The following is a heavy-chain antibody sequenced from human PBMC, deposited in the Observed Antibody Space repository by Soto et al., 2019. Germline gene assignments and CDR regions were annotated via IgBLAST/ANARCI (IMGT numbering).Heavy chain of an antibody. J-gene: IGHJ6*03. D-gene: IGHD3-16*01. V-gene: IGHV3-23*01. CDR1: GFTFGTYA. Sequence: EVQLLESGGGLVQPGGSLRLSCAASGFTFGTYAMNWLRQAPGRGLECVSFISGSGRTTYYADSVKGRFTVSRDNSKNTMYLQVNSLRAEDTALYYCAKFRGPSYSYYYMDVWGKGTTVTVSS. CDR2: ISGSGRTT. CDR3: AKFRGPSYSYYYMDV.